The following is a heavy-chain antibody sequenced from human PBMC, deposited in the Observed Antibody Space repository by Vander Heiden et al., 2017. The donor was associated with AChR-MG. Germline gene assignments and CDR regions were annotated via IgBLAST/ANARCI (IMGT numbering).Heavy chain of an antibody. CDR1: GYTFSDYT. CDR2: INTNTGNP. V-gene: IGHV7-4-1*02. Sequence: QVQLVQSGSELRKPGASVKVSCKTSGYTFSDYTINWVRQAPGQGLEWMGWINTNTGNPNYAQGFTGRFVFSLDTSVSTAYLEISSLQAEDTAVYYCARGGPHDYWGQGILVTVSS. J-gene: IGHJ4*02. CDR3: ARGGPHDY. D-gene: IGHD5-12*01.